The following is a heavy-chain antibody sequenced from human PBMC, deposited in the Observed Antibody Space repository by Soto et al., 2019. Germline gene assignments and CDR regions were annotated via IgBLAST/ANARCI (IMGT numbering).Heavy chain of an antibody. CDR2: ISPLFSTT. CDR3: AASSSVAAAGYFMF. V-gene: IGHV1-69*01. J-gene: IGHJ4*02. D-gene: IGHD6-13*01. CDR1: GDLFNNYA. Sequence: QVQLVQSGAEVKEPGSSVKVSCKATGDLFNNYAFNWVRQAPGQGLEWMGRISPLFSTTNYAQKCQGIGTIGADELTTIVYLEVSNLESEDTAMYYCAASSSVAAAGYFMFWGQGTLVTVSP.